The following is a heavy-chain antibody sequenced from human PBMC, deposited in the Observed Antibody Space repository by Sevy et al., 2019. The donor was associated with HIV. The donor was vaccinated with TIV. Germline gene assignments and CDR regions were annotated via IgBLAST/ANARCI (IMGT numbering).Heavy chain of an antibody. CDR1: GFTFDTYW. Sequence: GGSLRLSCVASGFTFDTYWMQWVRQAPGQGLEWVANMRQDGNEIYYADSVKGRFTISRDNAKESVYLQMSNLRVEDTGTYYCARRYFDLWGQGTLVTASS. J-gene: IGHJ4*02. V-gene: IGHV3-7*01. CDR3: ARRYFDL. CDR2: MRQDGNEI.